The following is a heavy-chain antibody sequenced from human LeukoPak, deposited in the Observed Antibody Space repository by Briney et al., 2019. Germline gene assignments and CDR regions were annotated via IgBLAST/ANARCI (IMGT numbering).Heavy chain of an antibody. CDR3: ARPQIVGATYDAFDI. D-gene: IGHD1-26*01. CDR1: GFTFSSYS. Sequence: GGSLRLSCAASGFTFSSYSMNWVRQAPGKGLEWVSSISSSSSYIYYADSVKGRFTISRDNAKNSLYLQMNSLRAEDTAVYYCARPQIVGATYDAFDIWGHGTMVTVSS. CDR2: ISSSSSYI. J-gene: IGHJ3*02. V-gene: IGHV3-21*01.